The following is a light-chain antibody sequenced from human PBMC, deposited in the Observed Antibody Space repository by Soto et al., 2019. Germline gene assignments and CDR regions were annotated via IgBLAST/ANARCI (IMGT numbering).Light chain of an antibody. CDR1: QSVSSNY. V-gene: IGKV3-20*01. CDR2: GAS. CDR3: QQYDTSPRT. J-gene: IGKJ1*01. Sequence: EVMLTQSPGTLSSSPGERATLSCRASQSVSSNYLAWYQQKSGQAPRLLIYGASYRATGIPDRFSGSGSGADFTLTIRRLEPEDFAVYYCQQYDTSPRTFGQGTKVEFK.